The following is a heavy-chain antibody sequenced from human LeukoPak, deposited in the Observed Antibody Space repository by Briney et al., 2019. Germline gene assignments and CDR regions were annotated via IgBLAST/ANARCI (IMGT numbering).Heavy chain of an antibody. J-gene: IGHJ5*02. CDR1: GGSFSGYY. V-gene: IGHV4-34*01. Sequence: SETLSLTCGVYGGSFSGYYWSWIRQPPGKGLEWIGEINHSGSTNPNPSLKSRVTISVDTSKNQFSLKVNSMTAADTAVYYCARRQLWLHWFDPWGQGTLVTVSS. CDR2: INHSGST. CDR3: ARRQLWLHWFDP. D-gene: IGHD5-18*01.